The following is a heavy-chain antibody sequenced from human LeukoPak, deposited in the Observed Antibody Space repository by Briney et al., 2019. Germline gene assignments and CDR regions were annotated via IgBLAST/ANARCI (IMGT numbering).Heavy chain of an antibody. Sequence: GGSLRLSCAASGFTFSTYGMHWVRQAPGKGLEWVALIWYDGSNKYYAGFVKGRFTISRDNSKNTLYLQMNSLRAEDTAVYYCAKDLRYYDFWSGLADYWGQGTLVTVSS. CDR2: IWYDGSNK. J-gene: IGHJ4*02. CDR1: GFTFSTYG. D-gene: IGHD3-3*01. CDR3: AKDLRYYDFWSGLADY. V-gene: IGHV3-33*06.